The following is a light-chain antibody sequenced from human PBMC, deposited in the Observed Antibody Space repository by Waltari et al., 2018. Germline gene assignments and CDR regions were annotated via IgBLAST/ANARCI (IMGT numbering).Light chain of an antibody. CDR2: ATS. CDR3: QQSYSTPRT. Sequence: DIHMTKSTSSLSASVGDRVTITCRASQSISSYLNWYQQKPGKAPKLLIYATSSLQSGVPSRFSGSGSGTDFTLTISSLQPEDFATYYCQQSYSTPRTFGQGTKVEIK. CDR1: QSISSY. V-gene: IGKV1-39*01. J-gene: IGKJ1*01.